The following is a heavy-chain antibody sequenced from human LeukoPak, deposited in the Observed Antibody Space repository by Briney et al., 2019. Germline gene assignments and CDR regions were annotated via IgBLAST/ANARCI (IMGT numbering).Heavy chain of an antibody. Sequence: GGSLRLSCAASGFTFNSYAMNWVRQAPGKGLEWVSAISAGGGSTYYADSVQGRFTISRDNSKNTLYLQMNSLRAEDTAVYYCAKAGDCSSTSCDYYFDYWGQGTLVTVSS. J-gene: IGHJ4*02. V-gene: IGHV3-23*01. CDR1: GFTFNSYA. CDR2: ISAGGGST. CDR3: AKAGDCSSTSCDYYFDY. D-gene: IGHD2-2*01.